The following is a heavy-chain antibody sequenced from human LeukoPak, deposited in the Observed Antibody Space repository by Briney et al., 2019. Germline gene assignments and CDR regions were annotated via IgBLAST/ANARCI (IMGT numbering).Heavy chain of an antibody. CDR1: GFTFSSYA. Sequence: GGSLRLSCAASGFTFSSYAMHRVRQAPGTGLEWVAVISYDGSNKYYAGSVKGRFTISRDNSKNTLYLQMNSLRAEDTAVYYCASAYYYDSSGYYGYWGQGTLVTVSS. V-gene: IGHV3-30-3*01. D-gene: IGHD3-22*01. CDR3: ASAYYYDSSGYYGY. CDR2: ISYDGSNK. J-gene: IGHJ4*02.